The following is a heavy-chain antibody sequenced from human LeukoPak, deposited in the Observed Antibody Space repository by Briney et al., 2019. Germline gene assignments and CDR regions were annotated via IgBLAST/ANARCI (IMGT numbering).Heavy chain of an antibody. CDR2: IYYSGST. J-gene: IGHJ4*02. Sequence: SETLSLTCTVSGGSISSTSYYWGCIRQPPGKGLEWIGNIYYSGSTYYNPSLKSRVTISVDTSKNQFSLKLSSVTAADTAVYYCARLRLLSFDYWGQGTLVTVSS. V-gene: IGHV4-39*07. CDR1: GGSISSTSYY. D-gene: IGHD5-12*01. CDR3: ARLRLLSFDY.